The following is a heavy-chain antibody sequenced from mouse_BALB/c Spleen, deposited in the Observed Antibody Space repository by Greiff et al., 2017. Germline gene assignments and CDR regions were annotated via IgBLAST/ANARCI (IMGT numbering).Heavy chain of an antibody. V-gene: IGHV5-17*02. D-gene: IGHD2-14*01. Sequence: DVHLVESGGGLVQPGGSRKLSCAASGFTFSSFGMHWVRQAPEKGLEWVAYISSGSSTIYYADTVKGRFTISRDNPKNTLFLQMTSLRSEDTAMYYCARRDYRYDYAMDYWGQGTSVTVAS. J-gene: IGHJ4*01. CDR2: ISSGSSTI. CDR3: ARRDYRYDYAMDY. CDR1: GFTFSSFG.